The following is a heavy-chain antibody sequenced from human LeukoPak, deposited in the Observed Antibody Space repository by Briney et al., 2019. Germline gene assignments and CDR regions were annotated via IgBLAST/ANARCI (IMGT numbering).Heavy chain of an antibody. V-gene: IGHV4-34*01. CDR1: GGSFSGYY. Sequence: SETLSLTCAVYGGSFSGYYWSWIRQPPGKGLEWIGEINHSGSTNYNPSLKSRVTISVDTSKNQFSLKLSSVTAADTAVYYCARGQPNYDYVWGSYRYSVGYFDYWGQGTLVTVSS. CDR2: INHSGST. CDR3: ARGQPNYDYVWGSYRYSVGYFDY. J-gene: IGHJ4*02. D-gene: IGHD3-16*02.